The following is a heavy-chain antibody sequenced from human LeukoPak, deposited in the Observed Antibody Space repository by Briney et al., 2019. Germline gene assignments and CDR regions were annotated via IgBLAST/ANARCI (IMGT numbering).Heavy chain of an antibody. CDR1: GFTFSSYT. Sequence: PGGSLRLSCSAPGFTFSSYTIHWVRQAPGKGLEFVSAITSNGGSAYYADSVKGRFTISRDNSKNTVYLQMSSLRAEDTAVYYCVIVRGYFDSSGSDYWGQGTLVTVSS. D-gene: IGHD3-9*01. CDR3: VIVRGYFDSSGSDY. V-gene: IGHV3-64D*06. CDR2: ITSNGGSA. J-gene: IGHJ4*02.